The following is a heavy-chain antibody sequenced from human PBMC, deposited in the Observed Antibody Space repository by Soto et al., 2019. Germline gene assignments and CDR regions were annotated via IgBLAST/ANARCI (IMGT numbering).Heavy chain of an antibody. CDR1: GFTFSSYA. CDR2: ISGSGVST. Sequence: WGSLRLSCGASGFTFSSYAMSWVRQAPGKGLEWVSGISGSGVSTYYADSVKGRFTISRDNSKSTLYLQMNSLRAEDTAVYYCAKEWPGNGMDVWGQGTTVTVSS. D-gene: IGHD5-12*01. CDR3: AKEWPGNGMDV. V-gene: IGHV3-23*01. J-gene: IGHJ6*02.